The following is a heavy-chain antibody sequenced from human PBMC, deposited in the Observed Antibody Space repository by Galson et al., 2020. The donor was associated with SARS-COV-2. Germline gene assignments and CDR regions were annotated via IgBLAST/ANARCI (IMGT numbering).Heavy chain of an antibody. CDR1: GFTFSSYA. Sequence: GGSLRLSCAASGFTFSSYAMHWVRQAPGKGLEWGAVISYDGSNKYYADSVKGRFTISRDNSKNTLYLQMNSLRAEDTAVYYCARELAPYYGMDVWGQGTTVTVSS. J-gene: IGHJ6*02. CDR2: ISYDGSNK. V-gene: IGHV3-30*04. CDR3: ARELAPYYGMDV.